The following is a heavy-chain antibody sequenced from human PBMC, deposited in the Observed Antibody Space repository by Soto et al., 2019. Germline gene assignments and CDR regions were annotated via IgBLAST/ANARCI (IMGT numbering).Heavy chain of an antibody. J-gene: IGHJ4*02. Sequence: QVQLVESGGGVVQPGGSLRLSCTASGFTFSNYGMHWVRQAPGKGLEWVALISYDGSNKYFPDSVKGRFTISRDNSKNTLYLQMNSMTTEDTGLYFCAKVGPRWLLVPDRTYYIDYWGQGTLVTVSS. CDR2: ISYDGSNK. D-gene: IGHD3-22*01. CDR1: GFTFSNYG. V-gene: IGHV3-30*18. CDR3: AKVGPRWLLVPDRTYYIDY.